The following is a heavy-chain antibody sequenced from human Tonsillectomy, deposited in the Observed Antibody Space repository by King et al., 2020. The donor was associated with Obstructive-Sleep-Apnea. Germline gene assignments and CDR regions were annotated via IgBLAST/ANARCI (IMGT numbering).Heavy chain of an antibody. CDR2: INHSGST. J-gene: IGHJ4*02. V-gene: IGHV4-34*01. D-gene: IGHD5-18*01. CDR1: GGSFSGYY. CDR3: ATQGYSYGHDY. Sequence: VQLQQWGAGLLKPSETLSLTCAVYGGSFSGYYWSWIRQPPGKGLEWMWEINHSGSTNYNPSLKSRVTISVDTSKNQFSLKLSSVTAADTAVYYCATQGYSYGHDYWGQGTLVTVSS.